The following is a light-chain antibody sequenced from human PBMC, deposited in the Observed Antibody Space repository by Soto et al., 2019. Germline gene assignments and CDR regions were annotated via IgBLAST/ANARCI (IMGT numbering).Light chain of an antibody. Sequence: DIVLTQSPGTLSLSPGERATLSCRASQSVRSRYLAWYQQKAGQAPRLLIYDASRRATGIPDRFSGSGSGTDFTLTISRLEPEDFAVDYWQQYGSSVTFGGGTKVEIK. CDR2: DAS. CDR1: QSVRSRY. V-gene: IGKV3-20*01. CDR3: QQYGSSVT. J-gene: IGKJ4*01.